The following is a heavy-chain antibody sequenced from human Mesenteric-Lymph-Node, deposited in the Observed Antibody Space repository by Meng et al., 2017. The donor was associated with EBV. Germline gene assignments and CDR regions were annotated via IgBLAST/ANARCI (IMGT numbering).Heavy chain of an antibody. Sequence: QEQLQGSGPGLVKPSETLFLPCTVSGGSVTRGSYYLNWIRQPPGKRLEWIGYIHYSGSTNYNPSLKSQITISVDTSKNQLSLRVSHVTAADTAVYYCARGRRGVQYFDFWGQGALVTVSS. V-gene: IGHV4-61*01. CDR2: IHYSGST. CDR1: GGSVTRGSYY. CDR3: ARGRRGVQYFDF. D-gene: IGHD1-1*01. J-gene: IGHJ4*02.